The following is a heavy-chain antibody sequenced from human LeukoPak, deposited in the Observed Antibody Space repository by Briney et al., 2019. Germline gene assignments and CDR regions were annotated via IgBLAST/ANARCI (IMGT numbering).Heavy chain of an antibody. Sequence: PSETLSLTCAVYGGSFSGYYWSWIRQPPGKGLEWIGEINHSGSTNYNPSLKSRVTISVDTSKNQFSLKLSSVTAADTAVYYCARRRAAAGYFDYWGQGTLVTVSS. CDR1: GGSFSGYY. V-gene: IGHV4-34*01. D-gene: IGHD6-13*01. CDR3: ARRRAAAGYFDY. J-gene: IGHJ4*02. CDR2: INHSGST.